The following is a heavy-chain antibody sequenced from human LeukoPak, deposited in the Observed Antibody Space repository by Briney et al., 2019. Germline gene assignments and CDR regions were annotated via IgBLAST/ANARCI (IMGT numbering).Heavy chain of an antibody. D-gene: IGHD1-26*01. CDR2: INWNGGST. CDR1: GFTFDDYG. V-gene: IGHV3-20*04. Sequence: TGGSLRLSCAASGFTFDDYGMSWVRQAPGKGLEWVSGINWNGGSTGYADSVKGRFTISRDNAKNSLYLQMNSLRAEDTALYYCAREGGIVGAITGTYYYYMDVWGKGTTVTVFS. J-gene: IGHJ6*03. CDR3: AREGGIVGAITGTYYYYMDV.